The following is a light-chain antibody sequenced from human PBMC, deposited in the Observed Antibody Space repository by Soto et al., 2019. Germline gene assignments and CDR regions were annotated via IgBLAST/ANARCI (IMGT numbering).Light chain of an antibody. CDR1: SSDVGDYNY. Sequence: SALTQPASVSGSPGQSITISCTGTSSDVGDYNYVSWYQQHPGKAPKLMIYEVSNRPSGVSNRFSGSKSGNTASLTISGLQAEDEADYYCSSYTSSSILVFGTGTKLTVL. CDR2: EVS. V-gene: IGLV2-14*01. CDR3: SSYTSSSILV. J-gene: IGLJ1*01.